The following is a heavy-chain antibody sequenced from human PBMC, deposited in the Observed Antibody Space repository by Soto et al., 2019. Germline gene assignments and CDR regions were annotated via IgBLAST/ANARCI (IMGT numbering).Heavy chain of an antibody. D-gene: IGHD3-22*01. CDR2: IYYSGST. J-gene: IGHJ3*02. V-gene: IGHV4-59*01. CDR3: ARNYDSSGSYSAFDI. CDR1: GGSISSYY. Sequence: SETLSLTCTVSGGSISSYYWSWIRQPPGKGLEWIGYIYYSGSTNCNPSLKSRVTISVDTSMHQFSLKLSSVTAADTAVYYCARNYDSSGSYSAFDIWGQGTMVTVS.